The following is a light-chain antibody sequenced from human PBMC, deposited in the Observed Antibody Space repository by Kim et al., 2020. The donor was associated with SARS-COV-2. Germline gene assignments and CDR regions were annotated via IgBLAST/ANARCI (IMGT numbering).Light chain of an antibody. CDR1: SYDSGSNP. Sequence: QRIIISCGASSYDSGSNPVNWYQQLPGIAPKLLIYNDNQRPSGVSDRFSGSKSGNSASLAISGLRAEDETNYHCEARSNNVAVVFGAGTQLTVL. CDR3: EARSNNVAVV. V-gene: IGLV1-44*01. J-gene: IGLJ7*01. CDR2: NDN.